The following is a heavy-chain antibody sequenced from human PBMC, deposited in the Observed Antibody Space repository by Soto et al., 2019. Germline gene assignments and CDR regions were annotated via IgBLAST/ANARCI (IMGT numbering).Heavy chain of an antibody. Sequence: SETLSLTCAVYGGSFSGYYWSWIRQPPGEGLEWIGEINYSGSTNYNPSLKSRVTISVDTSKNQFSLKLSSVTAADTAVYYCARLPYYCSGGSCYSDWFDPWGQGTLVTVSS. CDR1: GGSFSGYY. CDR2: INYSGST. J-gene: IGHJ5*02. V-gene: IGHV4-34*01. D-gene: IGHD2-15*01. CDR3: ARLPYYCSGGSCYSDWFDP.